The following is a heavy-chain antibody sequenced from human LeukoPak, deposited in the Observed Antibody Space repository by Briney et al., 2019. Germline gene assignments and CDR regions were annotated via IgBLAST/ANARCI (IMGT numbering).Heavy chain of an antibody. V-gene: IGHV5-51*01. D-gene: IGHD6-19*01. CDR2: IYPGDSDT. CDR1: GYSFTSYW. CDR3: ARLRPPPGYSSGWYHDAFDI. J-gene: IGHJ3*02. Sequence: PGESLKISCKGSGYSFTSYWIGWVRQMPGKGLEWMGIIYPGDSDTRYSPSFQGQVTITADKSISTAYLQWSSLKASDTAMYYCARLRPPPGYSSGWYHDAFDIWGQGTMVTVSS.